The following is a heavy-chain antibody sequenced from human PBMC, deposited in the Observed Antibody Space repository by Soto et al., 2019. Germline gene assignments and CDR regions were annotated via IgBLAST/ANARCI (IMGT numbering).Heavy chain of an antibody. CDR2: IYYSGST. V-gene: IGHV4-39*01. CDR1: GCSISSSSYN. D-gene: IGHD6-13*01. Sequence: SETLSLTCTVSGCSISSSSYNWGWIRQPPGKGLEWIGSIYYSGSTYYNPSLKSRITISVDTSKNQFSLKLSSVTAADTAVYYCARIPTRRSSSGNYWGQGTLVTVSS. J-gene: IGHJ4*02. CDR3: ARIPTRRSSSGNY.